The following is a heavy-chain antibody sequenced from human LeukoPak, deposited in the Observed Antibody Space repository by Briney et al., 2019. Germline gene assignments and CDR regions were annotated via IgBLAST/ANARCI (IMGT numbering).Heavy chain of an antibody. CDR2: ISWNSGSI. D-gene: IGHD6-13*01. CDR1: GFTFDDYA. CDR3: AKEGRLAAAATRYCYYYMDV. V-gene: IGHV3-9*01. J-gene: IGHJ6*03. Sequence: PTGRSLRLSCAASGFTFDDYAMHWVRQAPGKGLEWVSGISWNSGSIGYADSVKGRFTISRDNAKNSLYLQMNRLRAEDTALYYCAKEGRLAAAATRYCYYYMDVWGKGTTVTVSS.